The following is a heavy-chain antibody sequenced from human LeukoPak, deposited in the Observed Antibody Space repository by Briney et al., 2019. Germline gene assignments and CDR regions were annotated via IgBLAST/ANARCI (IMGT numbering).Heavy chain of an antibody. CDR2: ISWNSGSI. CDR1: GFTFDDYA. Sequence: GRSLRLSCAASGFTFDDYAMHWVRQAPGKGLEWVSGISWNSGSIGYADSVKGRSTISRDNAKNSLYLQMNSLRAEDTALYYCAKDEDVNSSRRGLWLSRFGSNNLFQHWGQGTLVTVSS. J-gene: IGHJ1*01. V-gene: IGHV3-9*01. D-gene: IGHD6-19*01. CDR3: AKDEDVNSSRRGLWLSRFGSNNLFQH.